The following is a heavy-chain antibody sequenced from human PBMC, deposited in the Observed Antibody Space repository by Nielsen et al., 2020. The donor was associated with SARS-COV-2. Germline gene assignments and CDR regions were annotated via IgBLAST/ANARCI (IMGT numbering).Heavy chain of an antibody. CDR2: ISGYNGDT. CDR3: ARDVNLTGYYSY. CDR1: GYTFTNYG. D-gene: IGHD3-9*01. J-gene: IGHJ4*02. Sequence: ASVKVSCKTSGYTFTNYGISWVRQAPGQGFEWMGWISGYNGDTNYAQKFQGRVTMTTDTSTSTAYMELRSLRSEDTAVYYCARDVNLTGYYSYWGQGTLVTVSS. V-gene: IGHV1-18*04.